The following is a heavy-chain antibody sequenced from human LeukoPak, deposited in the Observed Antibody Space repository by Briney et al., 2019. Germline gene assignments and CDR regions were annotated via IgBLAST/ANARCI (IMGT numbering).Heavy chain of an antibody. CDR1: GFTFTYYA. D-gene: IGHD2-21*02. J-gene: IGHJ4*02. Sequence: PGRSLRLSCAVSGFTFTYYAMHWVRQAPGKGLEWVAVISHDGSNQQYADSVKGQVTISRDNSQSTLYLQMDSLRAGDTAVYYCARQGDTGSWYFDYWGQGTLVTVSS. V-gene: IGHV3-30-3*01. CDR2: ISHDGSNQ. CDR3: ARQGDTGSWYFDY.